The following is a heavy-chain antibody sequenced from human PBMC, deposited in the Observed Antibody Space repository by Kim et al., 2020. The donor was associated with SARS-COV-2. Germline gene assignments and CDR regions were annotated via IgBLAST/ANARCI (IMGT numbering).Heavy chain of an antibody. Sequence: KSAQKLQGRGTMTTDTSTSTAYMELRSLRSDDTAVYYCAREGLYSSGDDYWGQGTLVTVSS. V-gene: IGHV1-18*01. D-gene: IGHD6-19*01. CDR3: AREGLYSSGDDY. J-gene: IGHJ4*02.